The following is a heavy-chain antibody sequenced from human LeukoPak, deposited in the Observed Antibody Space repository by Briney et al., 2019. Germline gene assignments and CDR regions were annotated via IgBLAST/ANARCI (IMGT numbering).Heavy chain of an antibody. V-gene: IGHV4-61*02. CDR2: IASSGST. D-gene: IGHD3-22*01. CDR3: ARGPYSYNSSGAFDS. J-gene: IGHJ3*02. Sequence: SETLSLTCTVSGDSLSSGDYYWTWLRQPAGKGLEWIGRIASSGSTNYNPSLKSRVTISVDTSKDQFSLKRSSVTAADTAVYFCARGPYSYNSSGAFDSWGQRTMVTVSS. CDR1: GDSLSSGDYY.